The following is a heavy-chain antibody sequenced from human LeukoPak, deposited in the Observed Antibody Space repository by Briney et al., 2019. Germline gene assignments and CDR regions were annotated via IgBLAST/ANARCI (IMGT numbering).Heavy chain of an antibody. J-gene: IGHJ4*02. D-gene: IGHD6-19*01. V-gene: IGHV3-21*04. CDR1: GFTFSSYS. CDR2: ISSSSSYI. Sequence: GGSLRLSCAASGFTFSSYSMNWVRQAPGKGLEWVSSISSSSSYIYYADSVKGRFTISRDDSKNTLYLQMNSLRAEDTAVYYCARGHDRDHSSGLWGQGTLVTVSS. CDR3: ARGHDRDHSSGL.